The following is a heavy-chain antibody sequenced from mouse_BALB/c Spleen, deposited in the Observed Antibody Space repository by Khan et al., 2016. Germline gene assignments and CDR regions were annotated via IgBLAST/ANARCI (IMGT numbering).Heavy chain of an antibody. D-gene: IGHD2-1*01. CDR1: GFSLSTSGMG. Sequence: QVTLKESGPGILQPSQTLSLTCSFSGFSLSTSGMGVGWFRQPSGKGLEWLAHIWWDDDKRYNPALKSRLTLSKDTSSNQVFTKIASVDTADTSTYYCARMGGNYHYYYAMDSWGQGTSVTVSS. CDR2: IWWDDDK. J-gene: IGHJ4*01. V-gene: IGHV8-8*01. CDR3: ARMGGNYHYYYAMDS.